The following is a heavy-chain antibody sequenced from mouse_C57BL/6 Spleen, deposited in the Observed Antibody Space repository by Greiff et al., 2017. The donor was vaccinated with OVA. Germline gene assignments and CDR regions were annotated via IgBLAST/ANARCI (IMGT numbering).Heavy chain of an antibody. CDR3: AREGYYDYDGY. J-gene: IGHJ2*01. V-gene: IGHV1-59*01. D-gene: IGHD2-4*01. CDR1: GYTFTSYW. CDR2: IDPSDSYT. Sequence: QVQLQQPGAELVRPGTSVKLSCKASGYTFTSYWMHWVKQRPGQGLEWIGVIDPSDSYTNYNQKFKGKATLTVDTSSSTAYMQLSSLTSEDSAVYYCAREGYYDYDGYWGQGTTLTVSS.